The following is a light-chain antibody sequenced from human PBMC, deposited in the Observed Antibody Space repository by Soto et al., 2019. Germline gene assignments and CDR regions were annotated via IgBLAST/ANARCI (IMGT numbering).Light chain of an antibody. CDR1: QGISNY. V-gene: IGKV1-27*01. CDR3: QHYNSFSQFT. J-gene: IGKJ3*01. CDR2: GAS. Sequence: DIQLTQSPSSLSASVGDRVTITCGASQGISNYLAWYQQKPGKVPKLLIYGASSPQSGAPSRYSGSGACTDFSLTISSLQPEEVATYYYQHYNSFSQFTFGPGTKVY.